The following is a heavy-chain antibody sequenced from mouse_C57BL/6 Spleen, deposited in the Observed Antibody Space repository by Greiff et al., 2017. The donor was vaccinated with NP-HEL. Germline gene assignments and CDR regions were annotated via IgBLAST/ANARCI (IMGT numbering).Heavy chain of an antibody. CDR1: GYTFTSYG. CDR3: AREDSYESHAMDY. J-gene: IGHJ4*01. D-gene: IGHD1-2*01. Sequence: QVQLKESGAELARPGASVKLSCKASGYTFTSYGISWVKQRTGQGLEWIGEIYPRSGNTYYNEKFKGKATLTADKSSSTAYMELRSLTSEDSAVYFCAREDSYESHAMDYWGQGTSVTVSS. V-gene: IGHV1-81*01. CDR2: IYPRSGNT.